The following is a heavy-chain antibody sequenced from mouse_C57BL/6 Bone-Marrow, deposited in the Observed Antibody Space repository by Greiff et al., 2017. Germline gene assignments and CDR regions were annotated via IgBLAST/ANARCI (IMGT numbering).Heavy chain of an antibody. CDR2: IDPSDSYT. CDR3: ARSVDGAMDY. CDR1: GYTFTSYW. D-gene: IGHD1-1*01. Sequence: QVQLQQPGAELVMPGASVKLSCKASGYTFTSYWMHWVKQRPGQGLEWIGEIDPSDSYTNYNQKFKGKSTLTVDKSSSTAYMQLSSLTSEDSAVYYCARSVDGAMDYWGQGTSVTVSA. J-gene: IGHJ4*01. V-gene: IGHV1-69*01.